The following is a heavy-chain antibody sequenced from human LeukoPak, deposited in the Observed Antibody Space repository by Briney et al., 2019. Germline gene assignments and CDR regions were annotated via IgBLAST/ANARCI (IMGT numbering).Heavy chain of an antibody. J-gene: IGHJ4*02. D-gene: IGHD2-2*01. CDR1: GYTFTSYQ. Sequence: ASVKVSCKASGYTFTSYQINWVRQATGQGLEWMGWMNPDNGNTGFAQNFQGRVTMTRNISISTAYMALSSLRSGDTAVYYCARGHVLVPAATDYWGQGTLVTDSS. CDR2: MNPDNGNT. CDR3: ARGHVLVPAATDY. V-gene: IGHV1-8*01.